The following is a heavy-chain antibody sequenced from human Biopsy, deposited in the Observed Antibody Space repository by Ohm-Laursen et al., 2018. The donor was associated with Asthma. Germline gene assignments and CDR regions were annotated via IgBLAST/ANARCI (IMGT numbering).Heavy chain of an antibody. D-gene: IGHD3-22*01. J-gene: IGHJ3*01. CDR3: ARDALHDNSAYICDAFDF. CDR2: ITPESGGT. Sequence: SVKVSCKASGYSFTDYHLHWVRQAPGQGLEWMGRITPESGGTTYAQKFQGRVTMTRDRSISTAYMELNRLRSDDTAVYYCARDALHDNSAYICDAFDFWGQGTMVTVPS. V-gene: IGHV1-2*06. CDR1: GYSFTDYH.